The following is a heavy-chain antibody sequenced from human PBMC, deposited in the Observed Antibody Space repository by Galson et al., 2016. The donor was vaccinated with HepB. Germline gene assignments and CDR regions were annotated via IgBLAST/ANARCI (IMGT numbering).Heavy chain of an antibody. D-gene: IGHD3-16*01. CDR3: ARGGSGSYGALDI. CDR1: GFIVGNNY. J-gene: IGHJ3*02. V-gene: IGHV3-53*01. CDR2: INSGGRT. Sequence: SLRLSCAVSGFIVGNNYMSWVRQAPGKGLEWVSIINSGGRTNYADSVKGRFTISRDNSANTLSLQMNRLRAEDTAVYYCARGGSGSYGALDIWGQGTMVIVSS.